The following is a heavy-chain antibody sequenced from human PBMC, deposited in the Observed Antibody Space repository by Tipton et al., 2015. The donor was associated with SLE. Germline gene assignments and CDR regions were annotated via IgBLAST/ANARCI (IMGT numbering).Heavy chain of an antibody. V-gene: IGHV5-10-1*01. CDR2: IDPSGYHT. CDR3: ARTSYDTSGYNWLDP. CDR1: GYSFTSYW. Sequence: QLVQSGAEVKKPGESLRISCKGSGYSFTSYWISWVRQVPGKGLEWMGRIDPSGYHTDYSPSFEGHVAISTAVSINTAYLQWSSLKASDSAIYYCARTSYDTSGYNWLDPWGQGTLVTVSS. J-gene: IGHJ5*02. D-gene: IGHD3-22*01.